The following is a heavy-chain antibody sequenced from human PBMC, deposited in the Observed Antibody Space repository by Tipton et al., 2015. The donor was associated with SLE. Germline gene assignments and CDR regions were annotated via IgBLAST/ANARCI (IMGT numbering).Heavy chain of an antibody. CDR2: ISSSSSTI. J-gene: IGHJ4*02. CDR1: GFTFSSYS. D-gene: IGHD3-10*01. Sequence: LRLSCAASGFTFSSYSMNWVRQAPGKGLEWVSYISSSSSTIYYADSVKGRFTISRDNSKNTLYLQMNSLRAEDTAVYYCAKSSREFIDYWGQGTLVTVSS. V-gene: IGHV3-48*01. CDR3: AKSSREFIDY.